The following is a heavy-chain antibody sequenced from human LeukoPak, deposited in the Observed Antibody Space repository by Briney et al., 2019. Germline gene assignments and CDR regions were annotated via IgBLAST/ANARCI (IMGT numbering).Heavy chain of an antibody. CDR1: GFTFSSYG. CDR2: IWYDGSNK. J-gene: IGHJ6*02. Sequence: PGGSLRLSCAASGFTFSSYGMHWVRQAPGKGLEWVAVIWYDGSNKYYADSVKGRFTISRDNSKNTLYLQMNSLRAEDTAVYYCARFGIRYFGWLPYYYYGMDVWGQGTTVTVSS. CDR3: ARFGIRYFGWLPYYYYGMDV. D-gene: IGHD3-9*01. V-gene: IGHV3-33*01.